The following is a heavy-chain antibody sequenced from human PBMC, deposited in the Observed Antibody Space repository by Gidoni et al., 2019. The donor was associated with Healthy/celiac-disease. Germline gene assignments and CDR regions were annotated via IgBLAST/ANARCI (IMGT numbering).Heavy chain of an antibody. CDR1: GCIFSRYR. CDR3: ASWGGSYLVFSSPDLYYFDS. D-gene: IGHD1-26*01. J-gene: IGHJ4*02. V-gene: IGHV3-21*01. CDR2: ISSSSVYI. Sequence: VQLVESGGGLVKHGGSLRLSCAASGCIFSRYRRNWVRQAQGQGLAWVSSISSSSVYIDYADSVTGRFTISRDHAKNSLYLQLNSLRADDTAVYYCASWGGSYLVFSSPDLYYFDSWVQGTLVTVSA.